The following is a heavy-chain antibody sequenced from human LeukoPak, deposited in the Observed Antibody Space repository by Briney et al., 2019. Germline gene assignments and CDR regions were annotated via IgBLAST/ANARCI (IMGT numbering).Heavy chain of an antibody. J-gene: IGHJ4*02. Sequence: PGGSLRLSCAASGFTFSSYAMSWVRQAPGKGLEWVSAISGSGGSTYYADSVKGRFTISRDNSKDTLYLQMNSLRAEDTAVYYCAKDEWAAAYIYHFDYWGQGTLVTVSS. CDR2: ISGSGGST. CDR1: GFTFSSYA. V-gene: IGHV3-23*01. CDR3: AKDEWAAAYIYHFDY. D-gene: IGHD6-13*01.